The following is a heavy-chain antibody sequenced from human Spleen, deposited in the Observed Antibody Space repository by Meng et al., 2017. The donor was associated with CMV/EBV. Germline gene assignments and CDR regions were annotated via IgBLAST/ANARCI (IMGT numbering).Heavy chain of an antibody. Sequence: EVQLLESXGGLVQPGXSLRVSCAASGFTFSSYAMSWVRQAPGKGLEWVSAISGSGGSTYYADSVKGRFTISRDNSKNTLYLQMNSLRAEDTAVYYCANVDYGDYGLGYWGQGTLVTVSS. D-gene: IGHD4-17*01. CDR2: ISGSGGST. V-gene: IGHV3-23*01. CDR3: ANVDYGDYGLGY. CDR1: GFTFSSYA. J-gene: IGHJ4*02.